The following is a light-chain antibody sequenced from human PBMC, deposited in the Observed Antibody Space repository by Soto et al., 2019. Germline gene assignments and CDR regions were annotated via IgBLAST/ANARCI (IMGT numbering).Light chain of an antibody. V-gene: IGKV1-5*03. J-gene: IGKJ1*01. CDR1: QNINTW. Sequence: IQMTQSPSSLSASVGDRVTITCRASQNINTWLAWYQQKPGKAPKLLILKASSLESGVPSRFSGSGSGTDFTLTISRLEPEDFAVYYCQQYGSSGTFGQGTKVDIK. CDR2: KAS. CDR3: QQYGSSGT.